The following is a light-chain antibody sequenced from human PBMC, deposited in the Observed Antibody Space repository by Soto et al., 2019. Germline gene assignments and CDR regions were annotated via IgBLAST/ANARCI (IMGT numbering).Light chain of an antibody. CDR3: SSYSTSGTLVV. CDR2: EVT. V-gene: IGLV2-14*01. Sequence: QSALTQPPSASGSPGQSVTISCTGTSSDVGGYNYVSWYQQFPGKAPKLMIYEVTKRPSGVSDRFSGSKSDNTASLTISGLQAEDEAHYYCSSYSTSGTLVVFGVGTKLTVL. CDR1: SSDVGGYNY. J-gene: IGLJ2*01.